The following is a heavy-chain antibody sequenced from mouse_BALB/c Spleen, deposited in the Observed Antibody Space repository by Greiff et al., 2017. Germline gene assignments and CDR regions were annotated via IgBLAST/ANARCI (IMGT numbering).Heavy chain of an antibody. CDR2: IYPGNSDT. CDR3: TGGWFAY. CDR1: GYSFTSYC. J-gene: IGHJ3*01. Sequence: VQLQQSGTVLARPGASVKMSCKASGYSFTSYCMYWVKQRPGQGLEWIGAIYPGNSDTSYNQKFKGKAKLTAVTSASTAYMELSSLTNEDSAVCYCTGGWFAYWGQGTLVTVSA. V-gene: IGHV1-5*01.